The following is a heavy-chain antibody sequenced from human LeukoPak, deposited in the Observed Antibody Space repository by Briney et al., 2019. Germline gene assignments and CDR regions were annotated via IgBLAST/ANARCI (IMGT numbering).Heavy chain of an antibody. CDR2: ISSDSSST. Sequence: GGSLRLSCAASGFIFSSYWVHWVRQAPGKGLLWVSRISSDSSSTTYAESVNGRFTISRDNAKNTLYLQMNSLRAEDTAVYYCARGYSYGHGGYFDYWGQGTLVTVSS. D-gene: IGHD5-18*01. CDR1: GFIFSSYW. J-gene: IGHJ4*02. V-gene: IGHV3-74*01. CDR3: ARGYSYGHGGYFDY.